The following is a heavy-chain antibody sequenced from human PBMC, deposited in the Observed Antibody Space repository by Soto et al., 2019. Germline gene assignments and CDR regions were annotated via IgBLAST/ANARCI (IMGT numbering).Heavy chain of an antibody. J-gene: IGHJ4*02. CDR3: VRIGGGAPGYY. CDR2: ISSSSSTI. Sequence: DVQLVESGGGLVRPGGSLRLSCAASGFTFNIYSMNGVRQAPGKGLEWVSYISSSSSTIYYADSVKGRFTISRDNAKNSLYLQLNSLLAEDTAVYYCVRIGGGAPGYYWCQGTLVTVSS. CDR1: GFTFNIYS. V-gene: IGHV3-48*01.